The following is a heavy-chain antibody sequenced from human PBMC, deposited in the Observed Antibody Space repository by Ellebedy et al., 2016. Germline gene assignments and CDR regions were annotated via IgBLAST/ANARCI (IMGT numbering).Heavy chain of an antibody. CDR3: ASKGGPGNDAFDI. CDR2: ISSSSSYI. Sequence: GGSLRLSCAASGFTFSSYSMNWVRQAPGKGLEWVSYISSSSSYIYYADSVKGRFTISRDNAKNSLYLQMNSLRAEDTAVYYCASKGGPGNDAFDIWGQGTMVTVSS. D-gene: IGHD3-10*01. J-gene: IGHJ3*02. CDR1: GFTFSSYS. V-gene: IGHV3-21*01.